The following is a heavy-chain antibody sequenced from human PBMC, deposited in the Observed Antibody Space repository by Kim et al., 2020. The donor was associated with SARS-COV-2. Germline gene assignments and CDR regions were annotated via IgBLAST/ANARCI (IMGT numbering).Heavy chain of an antibody. D-gene: IGHD6-19*01. Sequence: SETLSLTCAVYGGSFSGYYWSWIRQPPGKGLEWIGEINHSGSTNYNPSLKSRVTISVDTSKNQFSLKLSSVTAADTAVYYCARDGSSGYGMDVWGQGTTVTVSS. CDR1: GGSFSGYY. CDR3: ARDGSSGYGMDV. J-gene: IGHJ6*02. CDR2: INHSGST. V-gene: IGHV4-34*01.